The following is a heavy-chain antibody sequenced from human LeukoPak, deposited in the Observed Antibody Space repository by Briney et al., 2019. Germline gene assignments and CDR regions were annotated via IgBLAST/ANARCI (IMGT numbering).Heavy chain of an antibody. CDR2: ISSNGGST. CDR1: GFTFSSYA. V-gene: IGHV3-64D*06. CDR3: VKGLSGYGGHLDY. Sequence: GGSLRLSCSASGFTFSSYAMHWVRQAPGKGLEYVSLISSNGGSTYYADSVKGRFTISRDNSKNTLYLEMSSLRVEDTAVYYCVKGLSGYGGHLDYWGQGTLVTVSS. D-gene: IGHD6-13*01. J-gene: IGHJ4*02.